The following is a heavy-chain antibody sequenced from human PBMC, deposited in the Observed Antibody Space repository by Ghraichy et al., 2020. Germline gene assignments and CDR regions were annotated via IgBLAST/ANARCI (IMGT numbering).Heavy chain of an antibody. CDR2: IGTAGDT. CDR1: GFTFSNYD. Sequence: GGSLRLSCAASGFTFSNYDMHWVRQATGKGLEWVSVIGTAGDTYYPDSVKGRFTISRENAKNSLYLQMNSLRAGDTAVYYCARRIGSLHLDSWGQGTLVTGSS. J-gene: IGHJ4*02. CDR3: ARRIGSLHLDS. V-gene: IGHV3-13*01. D-gene: IGHD2-15*01.